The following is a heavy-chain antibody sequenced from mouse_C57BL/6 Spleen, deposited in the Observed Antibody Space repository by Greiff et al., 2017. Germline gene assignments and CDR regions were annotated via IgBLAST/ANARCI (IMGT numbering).Heavy chain of an antibody. CDR3: ARGDGYDGSKNYAMDY. Sequence: EVKLQESGPELVKPGASVKISCKASGYSFTDYNMNWVKQSNGKSLEWIGVINPNYGTTSYNQKFKGKATLTVDQSSSTAYMQLNSLTSEDSAVYYCARGDGYDGSKNYAMDYWGQGTSVTVSS. D-gene: IGHD2-2*01. CDR2: INPNYGTT. CDR1: GYSFTDYN. V-gene: IGHV1-39*01. J-gene: IGHJ4*01.